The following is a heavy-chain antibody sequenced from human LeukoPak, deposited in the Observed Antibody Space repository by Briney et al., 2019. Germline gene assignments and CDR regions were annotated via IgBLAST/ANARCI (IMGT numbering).Heavy chain of an antibody. V-gene: IGHV3-7*01. Sequence: QSGGSLRLSCAASGFTFSNYWMSWVRQAPGKGLEWVANINQDGSAKYYVDSMEGRFTISRDNAKNSLYLQMNSLRAEDTAVYYCAELGITMIGGVWGKGTTVTISS. D-gene: IGHD3-10*02. J-gene: IGHJ6*04. CDR2: INQDGSAK. CDR3: AELGITMIGGV. CDR1: GFTFSNYW.